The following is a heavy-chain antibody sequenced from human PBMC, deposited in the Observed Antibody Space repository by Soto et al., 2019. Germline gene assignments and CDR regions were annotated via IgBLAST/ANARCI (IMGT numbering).Heavy chain of an antibody. Sequence: SETLSLTCTVSGCSISSGDYYWSWIRQPPGKGLEWIGYIYYSGSTYYNPSLKSRVTISVDTSKNQFSLKLSSVTAADTAVYYCARGASSYYDFWSGYFPATNYYYYGMDVWGQGTTVTVSS. V-gene: IGHV4-30-4*01. CDR1: GCSISSGDYY. J-gene: IGHJ6*02. CDR3: ARGASSYYDFWSGYFPATNYYYYGMDV. D-gene: IGHD3-3*01. CDR2: IYYSGST.